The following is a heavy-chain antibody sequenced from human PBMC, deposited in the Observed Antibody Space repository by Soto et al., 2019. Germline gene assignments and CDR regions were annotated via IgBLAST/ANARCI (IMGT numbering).Heavy chain of an antibody. J-gene: IGHJ4*02. V-gene: IGHV3-21*06. CDR1: GFTYTRYS. CDR3: AIESEDLTSNFDY. Sequence: EVQLVESGGGLVKPGGSLRLSCAASGFTYTRYSMNWVRQAPGKGLEWVSSISSTTNYIYYGDSMKGRFTISRDNAKNSLSLEMNSPRAEDTAVYYCAIESEDLTSNFDYWGQGTLVTVSS. CDR2: ISSTTNYI.